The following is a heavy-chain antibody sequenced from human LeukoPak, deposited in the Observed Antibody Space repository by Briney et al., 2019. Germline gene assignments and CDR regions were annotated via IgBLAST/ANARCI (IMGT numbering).Heavy chain of an antibody. CDR3: ARDSLLLWFGESLGRMANFDY. CDR1: GYTFTGYY. D-gene: IGHD3-10*01. CDR2: INPNSGGT. Sequence: ASVNVSCTASGYTFTGYYMHWVRQAPGQGLEWMGWINPNSGGTNYAQKFQGRVTMTRDTSISTAYMELSRLRSDDTAVYYCARDSLLLWFGESLGRMANFDYWGQGTLVTVSS. J-gene: IGHJ4*02. V-gene: IGHV1-2*02.